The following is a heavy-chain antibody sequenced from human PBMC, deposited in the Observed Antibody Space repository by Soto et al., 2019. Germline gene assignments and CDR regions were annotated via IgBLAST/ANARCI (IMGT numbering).Heavy chain of an antibody. D-gene: IGHD3-22*01. CDR3: ARQIYDSDTGPNFQYYFDS. CDR2: IDPSDSQT. Sequence: PGESLKISCKGSGSSFAGYWITWVLQKPGKCLEWMGRIDPSDSQTYYSPSFRGHVTISVTKSITTVFMQWSSLRASDTAMYYCARQIYDSDTGPNFQYYFDSWGQGTPVTVSS. J-gene: IGHJ4*02. CDR1: GSSFAGYW. V-gene: IGHV5-10-1*01.